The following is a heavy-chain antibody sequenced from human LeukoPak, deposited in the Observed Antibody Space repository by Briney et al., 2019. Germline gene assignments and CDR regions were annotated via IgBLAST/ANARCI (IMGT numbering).Heavy chain of an antibody. CDR2: INHSGST. J-gene: IGHJ4*02. V-gene: IGHV4-34*01. CDR1: GGSFSGYY. D-gene: IGHD7-27*01. Sequence: SETLSLACAFYGGSFSGYYWSWIRQPPGKGLEWIGEINHSGSTNYNPSLKSRVTISVDTSKNQFSLKLSSVTAADTAVYYCASLNWGYAPPNDYWGQGTLVTVSS. CDR3: ASLNWGYAPPNDY.